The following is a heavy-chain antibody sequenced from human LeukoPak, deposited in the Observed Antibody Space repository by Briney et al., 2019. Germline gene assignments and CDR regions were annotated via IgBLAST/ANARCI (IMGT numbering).Heavy chain of an antibody. CDR2: ISGSGGST. CDR3: AKGRYSGSYYNWFDP. V-gene: IGHV3-23*01. D-gene: IGHD1-26*01. J-gene: IGHJ5*02. Sequence: GGSLRLSCAASGFTFSSYAMSWVRQAPGKGLEWVSAISGSGGSTYYADSVRGRFTISRDTSKNTLYLQMNSLRAEDTAVYYCAKGRYSGSYYNWFDPWGQGTLVTVSS. CDR1: GFTFSSYA.